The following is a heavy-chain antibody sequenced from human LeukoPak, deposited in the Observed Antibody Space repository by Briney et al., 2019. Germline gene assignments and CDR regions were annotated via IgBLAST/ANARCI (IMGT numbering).Heavy chain of an antibody. Sequence: ASVKVSCKASGYTFTGYYMHWVRQAPGQGLEWMGWINLNSGGTNYAQKFQGRVTMTRDTSISTAYMELSRLRSDDTAVYYCARGGSIAARLGDYWGQGTLVTVSS. CDR2: INLNSGGT. D-gene: IGHD6-6*01. CDR3: ARGGSIAARLGDY. J-gene: IGHJ4*02. CDR1: GYTFTGYY. V-gene: IGHV1-2*02.